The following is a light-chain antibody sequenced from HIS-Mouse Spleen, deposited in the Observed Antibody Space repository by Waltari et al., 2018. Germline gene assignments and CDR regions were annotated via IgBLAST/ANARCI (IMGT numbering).Light chain of an antibody. J-gene: IGLJ3*02. CDR3: QSYDSSLSGSNWV. CDR1: SSNIGAGYD. V-gene: IGLV1-40*01. CDR2: GNS. Sequence: QSVLTQPPSVSGAPGQRVTISCTGSSSNIGAGYDVHWYQQLPGTAPKLLIYGNSNRPSGVPDRCSGSKSGTSASLAITGLQAEDEADYYCQSYDSSLSGSNWVFGGGTKLTVL.